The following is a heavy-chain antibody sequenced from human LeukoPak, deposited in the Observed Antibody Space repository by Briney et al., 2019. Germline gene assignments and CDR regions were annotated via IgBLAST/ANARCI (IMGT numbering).Heavy chain of an antibody. CDR2: IIPIFGTA. D-gene: IGHD3-10*01. CDR3: ARDRGWVVRGSLTLPGWGAFDI. CDR1: GGTFSSYA. V-gene: IGHV1-69*06. Sequence: SVKVSCKASGGTFSSYAISWVRQAPGQGLEWMGGIIPIFGTANYAQKFQGRVTITADKSTSTAYMELSSLRSEDTAGYYCARDRGWVVRGSLTLPGWGAFDIWGQGTMVTVSS. J-gene: IGHJ3*02.